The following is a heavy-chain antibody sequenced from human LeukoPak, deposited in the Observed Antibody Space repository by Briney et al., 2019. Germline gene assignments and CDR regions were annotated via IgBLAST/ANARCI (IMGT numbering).Heavy chain of an antibody. CDR3: ARAKVGALDY. Sequence: PSETLSLTCTVSGGSISSGGYYWSWIRQHPGTGLEWIGYIYYSGSTYYNPSLKSRVTISVDTSKNQFSLKLSSVTAAETAVYYCARAKVGALDYWGQGTLVTVSS. J-gene: IGHJ4*02. CDR2: IYYSGST. V-gene: IGHV4-31*03. D-gene: IGHD1-26*01. CDR1: GGSISSGGYY.